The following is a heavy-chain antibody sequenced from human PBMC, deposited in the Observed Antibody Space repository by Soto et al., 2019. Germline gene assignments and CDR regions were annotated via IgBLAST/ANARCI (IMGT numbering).Heavy chain of an antibody. J-gene: IGHJ6*04. CDR1: GYNFTTYW. D-gene: IGHD7-27*01. V-gene: IGHV5-51*01. CDR3: ARGGEARMNPRFYGVDI. Sequence: GESLKISCKGSGYNFTTYWIGWVRQMPGKGLEWMGIVYPGDSDTRYSPSVQGQVSISADKSTSTAYLQWSSLKASDTAIYFCARGGEARMNPRFYGVDIWGKGTTVTVSS. CDR2: VYPGDSDT.